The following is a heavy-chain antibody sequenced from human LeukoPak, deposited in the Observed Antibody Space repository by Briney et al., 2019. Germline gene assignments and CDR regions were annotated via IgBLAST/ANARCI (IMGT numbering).Heavy chain of an antibody. J-gene: IGHJ5*02. CDR2: IIPIFGTA. V-gene: IGHV1-69*05. Sequence: ASVKVSCKASGGTFSSYAISWVRQAPGQGLEWMGGIIPIFGTANYAQKFQGRVTITTDESTSTAYMELSSLRSEDTAVYYCASNRDIRFLEWLPYKGNWFDPWGQGTLVTVSS. D-gene: IGHD3-3*01. CDR1: GGTFSSYA. CDR3: ASNRDIRFLEWLPYKGNWFDP.